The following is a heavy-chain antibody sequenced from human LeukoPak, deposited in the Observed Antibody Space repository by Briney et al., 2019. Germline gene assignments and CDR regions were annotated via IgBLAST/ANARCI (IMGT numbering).Heavy chain of an antibody. CDR2: IKQDGSEK. CDR1: GFTFSSYW. D-gene: IGHD2-15*01. Sequence: GGSLRLSCAASGFTFSSYWVSWVRQAPGKGLEWVANIKQDGSEKYYVDSVKGRFTISRDNAKNSLYLQMNSLRAEDTAVYYCARGGIVVVVAATGFDYWGQGTLVTVSS. J-gene: IGHJ4*02. V-gene: IGHV3-7*01. CDR3: ARGGIVVVVAATGFDY.